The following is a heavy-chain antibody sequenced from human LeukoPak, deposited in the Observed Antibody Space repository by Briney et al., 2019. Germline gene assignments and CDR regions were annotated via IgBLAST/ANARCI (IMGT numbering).Heavy chain of an antibody. D-gene: IGHD3-10*01. Sequence: PGGSLRLSCAASGFTFSRYWMSWVRQAPGKGLEWVANIKQDGSEKYYVDSVKGRFTISRDNAKNSLYLQMNSLRAEDTAVYYCAKDSDFQVRGVIIGGYFDYWGQGTLVTVSS. CDR3: AKDSDFQVRGVIIGGYFDY. J-gene: IGHJ4*02. V-gene: IGHV3-7*01. CDR2: IKQDGSEK. CDR1: GFTFSRYW.